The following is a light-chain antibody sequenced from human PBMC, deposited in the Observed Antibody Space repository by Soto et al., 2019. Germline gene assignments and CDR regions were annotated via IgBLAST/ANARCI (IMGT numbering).Light chain of an antibody. CDR1: QTVSSS. J-gene: IGKJ4*01. CDR2: EAS. Sequence: EIVLTQSPATLSLSPGERATLSCRASQTVSSSLAWYQQKPGQAPRLLIYEASNRATGIPARFSGSGSGADFTLTISRLEPEDFALYYCQQHINWPLTFGGGTKVELK. V-gene: IGKV3-11*01. CDR3: QQHINWPLT.